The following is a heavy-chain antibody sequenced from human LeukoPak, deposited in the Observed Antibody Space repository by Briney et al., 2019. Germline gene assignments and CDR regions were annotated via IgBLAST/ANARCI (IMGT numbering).Heavy chain of an antibody. CDR1: GSSISSGSYY. Sequence: SQTLSLTCTVSGSSISSGSYYWSWIRQPAGKGLEWIGRIYTSESTNYNPSLKSRVTISVDTSKNQFSLKLSSVTAADTAVYYCARDLGNYYDSSGYFAFDIWGQGTMVTVSS. V-gene: IGHV4-61*02. CDR3: ARDLGNYYDSSGYFAFDI. J-gene: IGHJ3*02. D-gene: IGHD3-22*01. CDR2: IYTSEST.